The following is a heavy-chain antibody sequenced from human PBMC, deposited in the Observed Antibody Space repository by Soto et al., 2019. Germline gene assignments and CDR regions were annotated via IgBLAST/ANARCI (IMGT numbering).Heavy chain of an antibody. CDR3: ARGFLEWSTTGSFDY. CDR1: GGTFSSYA. V-gene: IGHV1-69*13. J-gene: IGHJ4*01. Sequence: GASVKVSCKASGGTFSSYAISWVRQSPAQGLKWMGGIIPIFGTANYAQKFQGRVTITADESTSTAYMELSSLRSEDTAVYYCARGFLEWSTTGSFDYWGQGTLVIVSS. D-gene: IGHD3-3*01. CDR2: IIPIFGTA.